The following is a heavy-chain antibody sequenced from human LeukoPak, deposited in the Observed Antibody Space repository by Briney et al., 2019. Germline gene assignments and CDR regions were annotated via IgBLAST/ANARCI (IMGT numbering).Heavy chain of an antibody. V-gene: IGHV1-2*02. J-gene: IGHJ5*02. CDR1: GYTFTSYY. CDR2: INPNSGGT. Sequence: ASVKVSCKASGYTFTSYYMHWVRQAPGQGLEWMGWINPNSGGTNYAQKFQGRVTMTRDTSISTAYMELSRLRSDDTAVYYCARAGQQLVWWFDPWGQGTLVTVSS. D-gene: IGHD6-13*01. CDR3: ARAGQQLVWWFDP.